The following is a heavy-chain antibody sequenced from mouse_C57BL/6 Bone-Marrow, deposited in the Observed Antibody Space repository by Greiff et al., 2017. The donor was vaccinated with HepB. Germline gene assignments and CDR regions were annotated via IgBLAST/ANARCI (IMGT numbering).Heavy chain of an antibody. CDR3: ARNYYGSSPYYAMDY. CDR1: GFTFSDYG. D-gene: IGHD1-1*01. Sequence: DVMLVESGGGLVKPGGSLKLSCAASGFTFSDYGMHWVRQAPEKGLEWVAYISSGSSTIYYADTVKGRFTISRDNAKNTLFLQMTSLRSEDTAMYYCARNYYGSSPYYAMDYWGQGTSVTVSS. V-gene: IGHV5-17*01. CDR2: ISSGSSTI. J-gene: IGHJ4*01.